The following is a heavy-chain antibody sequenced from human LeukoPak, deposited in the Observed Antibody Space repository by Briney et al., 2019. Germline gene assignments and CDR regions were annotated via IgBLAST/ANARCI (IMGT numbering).Heavy chain of an antibody. CDR1: SGSINSDGYY. CDR3: ARVYRRDGYNYDGFDI. J-gene: IGHJ3*02. V-gene: IGHV4-61*02. D-gene: IGHD5-24*01. Sequence: SETLSLTCTVSSGSINSDGYYWSWIRQPAGKGLEWIGRVYSTGSANYSPSLGSRVIISIDTFKNQFFLRLSSVTAADTAVYYCARVYRRDGYNYDGFDIWGQGTMVTVS. CDR2: VYSTGSA.